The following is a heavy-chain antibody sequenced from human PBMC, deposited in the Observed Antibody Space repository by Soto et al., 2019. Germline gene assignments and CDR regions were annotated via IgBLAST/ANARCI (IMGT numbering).Heavy chain of an antibody. CDR3: ARDRSGRVVVGPIGAFDI. Sequence: QVQVVESGGGVVQPGRSLRLSCAASGFTFSSYAMHWVRQAPGKGLEWVAVILNDEYNKYYADSVKGRFTISRDNSKNTLYLQMNSLRVEDTAVYYCARDRSGRVVVGPIGAFDIWGQGTMVTVSS. V-gene: IGHV3-30-3*01. CDR1: GFTFSSYA. D-gene: IGHD2-15*01. J-gene: IGHJ3*02. CDR2: ILNDEYNK.